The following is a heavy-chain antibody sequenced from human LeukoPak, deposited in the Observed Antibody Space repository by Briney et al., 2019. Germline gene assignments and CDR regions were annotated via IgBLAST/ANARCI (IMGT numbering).Heavy chain of an antibody. CDR2: IYHSGST. CDR3: ARDLFIMIVVVMGDY. D-gene: IGHD3-22*01. V-gene: IGHV4-38-2*02. CDR1: GYSISSGYY. J-gene: IGHJ4*02. Sequence: SETLSLTCTVSGYSISSGYYWGWIRQPPGKGLEWIGSIYHSGSTYYNPSLKSRVTISVDTSKNQFSLKLSSVTAADTAVYYCARDLFIMIVVVMGDYWGQGTLVTVSS.